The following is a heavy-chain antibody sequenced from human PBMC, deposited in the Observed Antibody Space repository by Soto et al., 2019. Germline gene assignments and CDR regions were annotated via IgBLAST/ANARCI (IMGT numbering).Heavy chain of an antibody. CDR2: IYYSGST. V-gene: IGHV4-30-2*05. J-gene: IGHJ4*02. Sequence: SETLSLTCDVSGDAISTGGYTWAWIRQPPGKALEWIGYIYYSGSTYYNPSLKSRVTISVDTSKNQFSLKLSSVTAADTAVYYCARRYCSGGCYFDYWGQGTLVTVSS. CDR1: GDAISTGGYT. CDR3: ARRYCSGGCYFDY. D-gene: IGHD2-15*01.